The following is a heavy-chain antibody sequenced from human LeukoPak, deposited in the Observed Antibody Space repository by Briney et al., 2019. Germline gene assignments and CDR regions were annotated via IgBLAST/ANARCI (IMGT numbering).Heavy chain of an antibody. V-gene: IGHV4-34*01. CDR3: ARGEMRWLQLRPPRIDY. D-gene: IGHD5-24*01. J-gene: IGHJ4*02. Sequence: PSETLSLTCAVYGGFFSGYYWSWIRQPPGKGLEWIGEINHSGSTNYNPSLKSRVTISVDTSKNQFSLKLSSVTAADTAVYYCARGEMRWLQLRPPRIDYWGQGTLVTVSS. CDR1: GGFFSGYY. CDR2: INHSGST.